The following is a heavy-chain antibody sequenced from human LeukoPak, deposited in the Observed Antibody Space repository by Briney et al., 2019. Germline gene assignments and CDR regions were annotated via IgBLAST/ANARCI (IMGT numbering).Heavy chain of an antibody. Sequence: SETLSLPCTVSGYSISSGYYWGWIRQPPGKGLEWIGSIYHSGSTYYNPSLKSRVTISVDTSKNQFSLKLSSVTAADTAVYYCAREAAAGNPIDYWGQGTLVTVSS. CDR1: GYSISSGYY. D-gene: IGHD6-13*01. CDR2: IYHSGST. J-gene: IGHJ4*02. CDR3: AREAAAGNPIDY. V-gene: IGHV4-38-2*02.